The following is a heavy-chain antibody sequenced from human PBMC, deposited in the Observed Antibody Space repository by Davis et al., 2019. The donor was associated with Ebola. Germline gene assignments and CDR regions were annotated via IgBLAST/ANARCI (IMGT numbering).Heavy chain of an antibody. CDR1: GFTFSSYA. V-gene: IGHV3-30-3*01. CDR2: ISYDGSNE. D-gene: IGHD3-10*01. Sequence: PGGSLRLSCAASGFTFSSYAMHWVRQAPGTGLEWVAVISYDGSNEYYADSVKGRFTISRDNSKNTLFLQMNSLRTEDTAVYYCARSTSGSPHPFNYWGQGTLVTVSS. CDR3: ARSTSGSPHPFNY. J-gene: IGHJ4*02.